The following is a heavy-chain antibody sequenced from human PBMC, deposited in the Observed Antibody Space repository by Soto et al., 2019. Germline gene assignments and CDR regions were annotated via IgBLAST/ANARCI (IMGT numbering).Heavy chain of an antibody. V-gene: IGHV3-21*01. D-gene: IGHD2-2*02. J-gene: IGHJ6*02. CDR3: AREDIVVVPAAILELGYYYYGMDV. CDR2: ISSSSSYI. CDR1: GFTFSSYS. Sequence: GGSLRLSCAASGFTFSSYSMNWVRQAPGKGLEWVSSISSSSSYIYYADSVKGRFTISRDNAKNSLYLQMNSLRAEDTAVYYCAREDIVVVPAAILELGYYYYGMDVWGQGTTVTVSS.